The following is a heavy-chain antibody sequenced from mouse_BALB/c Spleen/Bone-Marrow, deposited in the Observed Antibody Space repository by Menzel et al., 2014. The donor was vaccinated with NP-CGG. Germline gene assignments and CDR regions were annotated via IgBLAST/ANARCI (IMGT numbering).Heavy chain of an antibody. Sequence: VQLQQSGTELAKPGASVKMSCKASGYTFTSYWMHWVKQRPEQGLEWIGNINPANGYTKFYQNFKDKATLTADKSPSTAYMQLSSLTSEDSAVYYCARSGDYGQFDYWGQGTTLTVSS. CDR1: GYTFTSYW. CDR2: INPANGYT. D-gene: IGHD2-4*01. CDR3: ARSGDYGQFDY. V-gene: IGHV1-7*01. J-gene: IGHJ2*01.